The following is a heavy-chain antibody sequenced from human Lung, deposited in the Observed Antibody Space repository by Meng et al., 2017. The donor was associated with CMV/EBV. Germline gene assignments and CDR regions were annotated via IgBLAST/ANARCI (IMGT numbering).Heavy chain of an antibody. CDR1: TFSLSDYS. V-gene: IGHV3-11*01. CDR3: ARNYEFWSGYLMDV. Sequence: GGSLRLXCAASTFSLSDYSMSWIRQAPGRGLEWLSYISSSGSSMYYADSVRGRFTISRDNAKRSLYLQMNGLRAEDTAVYYCARNYEFWSGYLMDVWGPGNXVNGAS. J-gene: IGHJ6*01. CDR2: ISSSGSSM. D-gene: IGHD3-3*01.